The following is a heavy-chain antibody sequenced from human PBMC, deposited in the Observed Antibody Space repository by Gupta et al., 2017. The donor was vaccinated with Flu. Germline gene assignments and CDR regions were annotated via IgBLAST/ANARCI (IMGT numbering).Heavy chain of an antibody. V-gene: IGHV1-8*01. J-gene: IGHJ3*01. CDR3: ARGELVRSTVTSMVGVLDV. Sequence: GLEGMGWLNPDSGNTGYPQKFRGRVTLTRDTSISTAYLEMTSLRSEDTAVYFCARGELVRSTVTSMVGVLDVWGQGTRVTVSS. D-gene: IGHD3-10*01. CDR2: LNPDSGNT.